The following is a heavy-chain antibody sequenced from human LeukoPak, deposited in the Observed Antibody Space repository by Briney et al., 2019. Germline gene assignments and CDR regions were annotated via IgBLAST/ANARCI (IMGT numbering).Heavy chain of an antibody. CDR2: IIPIFGIA. J-gene: IGHJ6*02. D-gene: IGHD2-15*01. CDR3: ARSPATKKTIYYHYGMDV. V-gene: IGHV1-69*04. Sequence: GASGKVSCKASGGTFSSYAISWVRQAPGQGLEWMGRIIPIFGIANYAQKFQGRVTITADKSTSTAYMELSSLRSEDTAVYYCARSPATKKTIYYHYGMDVWGQGTTVTVSS. CDR1: GGTFSSYA.